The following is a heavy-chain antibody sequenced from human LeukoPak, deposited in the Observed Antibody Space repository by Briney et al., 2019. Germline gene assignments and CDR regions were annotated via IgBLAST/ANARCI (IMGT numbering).Heavy chain of an antibody. J-gene: IGHJ4*02. CDR3: ARKKGVDYYDSSFDY. V-gene: IGHV3-11*04. CDR2: ISSSGSTI. D-gene: IGHD3-22*01. CDR1: GFTVSSNY. Sequence: GGSLRLSCAASGFTVSSNYMSWVRQAPGEGLEWVSYISSSGSTIYYADPVKGRFTISRDNAKNSLYLQMNSLRADDTAVYYCARKKGVDYYDSSFDYWGQGTLVTVSS.